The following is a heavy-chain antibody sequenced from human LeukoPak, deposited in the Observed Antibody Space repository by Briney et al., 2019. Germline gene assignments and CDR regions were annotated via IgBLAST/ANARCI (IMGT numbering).Heavy chain of an antibody. CDR2: IHYSGST. CDR3: ARDARVCTNGVCYGMDV. Sequence: SETLSVTCTVSGGSVSSGSYYWSWIRQPPGKGLEWIGYIHYSGSTNYNPSLKSRVTISVDTSKNQFSLKLSSVTAADTAVYYCARDARVCTNGVCYGMDVWGQGTTVTVSS. J-gene: IGHJ6*02. V-gene: IGHV4-61*01. CDR1: GGSVSSGSYY. D-gene: IGHD2-8*01.